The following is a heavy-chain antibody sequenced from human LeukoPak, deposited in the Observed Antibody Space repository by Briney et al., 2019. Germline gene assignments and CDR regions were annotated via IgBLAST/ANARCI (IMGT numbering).Heavy chain of an antibody. CDR2: IIPIFGTA. Sequence: ASVKVSCKASGGTFSSYAISWVRQAPGQGLEWMGGIIPIFGTANYAQKFQGRVTITADKSTSTAYMELSSLRSEDTAVYYCHYLGASPVPVAGYWGQGTLVTVSS. CDR3: HYLGASPVPVAGY. V-gene: IGHV1-69*06. J-gene: IGHJ4*02. D-gene: IGHD5-12*01. CDR1: GGTFSSYA.